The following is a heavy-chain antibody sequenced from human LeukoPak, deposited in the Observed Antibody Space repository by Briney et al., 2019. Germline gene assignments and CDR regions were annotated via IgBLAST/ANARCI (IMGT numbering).Heavy chain of an antibody. J-gene: IGHJ4*02. D-gene: IGHD3-22*01. CDR3: VKSRRGCYDY. CDR1: GGSISSDY. V-gene: IGHV4-59*01. Sequence: PSETLSLTCTVSGGSISSDYWSWIRQPPGKGLEWIGYIYYIGNTNYNPSLKSRVTISVDTSKNQFSLKLSSVTAADTAAYYCVKSRRGCYDYWGQGTLVTVSS. CDR2: IYYIGNT.